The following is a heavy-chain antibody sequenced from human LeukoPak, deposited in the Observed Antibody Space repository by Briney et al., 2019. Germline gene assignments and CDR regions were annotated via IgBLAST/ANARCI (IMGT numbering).Heavy chain of an antibody. Sequence: PGGSLRLSCAASGFTISTYVMNWVRQAPGKGLEWVSSVSESADRTFYADSVKGRFTTSRDNSKNTLYLEMSSLRVEDTAVYYCARRGADGWGFFDYWGQGILVTVSS. CDR2: VSESADRT. V-gene: IGHV3-23*01. CDR3: ARRGADGWGFFDY. D-gene: IGHD5-24*01. CDR1: GFTISTYV. J-gene: IGHJ4*02.